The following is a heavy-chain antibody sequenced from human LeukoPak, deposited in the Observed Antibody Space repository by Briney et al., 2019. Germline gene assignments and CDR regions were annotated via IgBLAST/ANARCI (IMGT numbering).Heavy chain of an antibody. CDR3: ARHGVAATPPFDG. J-gene: IGHJ4*02. Sequence: PSETLSLTCTVSGGSISSYYWSWIRQPPGKGLEWVGYIYYSGSTNYNPSLKIRVTISVDTSTNQFYLKLSLVTAAATAMYYCARHGVAATPPFDGWGPGTLVSVSS. D-gene: IGHD2-15*01. CDR1: GGSISSYY. CDR2: IYYSGST. V-gene: IGHV4-59*08.